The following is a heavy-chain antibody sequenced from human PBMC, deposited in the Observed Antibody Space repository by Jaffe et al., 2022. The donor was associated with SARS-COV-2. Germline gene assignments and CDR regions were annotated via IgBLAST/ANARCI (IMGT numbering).Heavy chain of an antibody. J-gene: IGHJ6*02. Sequence: EVQLVESGGGLVQPGGSLRLSCAASGFTFSSYSMNWVRQAPGKGLEWVSYISSSSSTIYYADSVKGRFTISRDNAKNSLYLQMNSLRDEDTAVYYCALTTVTRYYYGMDVWGQGTTVTVSS. CDR3: ALTTVTRYYYGMDV. V-gene: IGHV3-48*02. CDR2: ISSSSSTI. D-gene: IGHD4-17*01. CDR1: GFTFSSYS.